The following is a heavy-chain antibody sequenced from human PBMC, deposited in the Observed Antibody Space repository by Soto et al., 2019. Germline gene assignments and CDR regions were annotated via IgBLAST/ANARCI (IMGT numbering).Heavy chain of an antibody. V-gene: IGHV3-21*01. CDR2: IGRVSTYI. D-gene: IGHD3-10*01. Sequence: HLVESGGGLVKPGGSLRLSCEASGFPFSSFSLNWIRQAPGKGLEWVSSIGRVSTYIYYADSVRGRFTVSRDNAKNSVYLQMNGLTAEDSGIYYCARVTAGSGSYQIDLWGQGTLITVSS. CDR1: GFPFSSFS. CDR3: ARVTAGSGSYQIDL. J-gene: IGHJ4*02.